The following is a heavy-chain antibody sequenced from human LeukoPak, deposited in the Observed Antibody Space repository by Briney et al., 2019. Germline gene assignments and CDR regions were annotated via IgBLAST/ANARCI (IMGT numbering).Heavy chain of an antibody. Sequence: SETLSLTCTVSGDSIGTSGYYWGWIRQPPGKGLEWIGSISYSGSTYYNPSLKSRVTISVDTSKTHFSLKLISQSAADTAVYYCARIIIYDNVSPWGQGTLVTVSS. CDR1: GDSIGTSGYY. V-gene: IGHV4-39*02. CDR2: ISYSGST. D-gene: IGHD3-16*01. CDR3: ARIIIYDNVSP. J-gene: IGHJ5*02.